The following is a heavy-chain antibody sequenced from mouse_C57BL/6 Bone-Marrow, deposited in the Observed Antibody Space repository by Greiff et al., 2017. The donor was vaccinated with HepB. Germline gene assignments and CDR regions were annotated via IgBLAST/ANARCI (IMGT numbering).Heavy chain of an antibody. CDR1: GYSITRGYY. Sequence: EVQLQQSGPGLVKPSQSLSLTCSVPGYSITRGYYWNWIRQFPGNKLEWMGYISYDGSNNYNPSLKNRISITRDTSKNQFFLKLNSVTTEDTATYYCAREGTYYGGYWGQGTTLTVSS. D-gene: IGHD2-10*01. J-gene: IGHJ2*01. V-gene: IGHV3-6*01. CDR2: ISYDGSN. CDR3: AREGTYYGGY.